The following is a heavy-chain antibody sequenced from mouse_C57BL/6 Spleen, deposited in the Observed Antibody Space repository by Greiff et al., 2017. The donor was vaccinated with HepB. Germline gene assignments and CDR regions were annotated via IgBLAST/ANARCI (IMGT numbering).Heavy chain of an antibody. CDR2: IDPENGDT. D-gene: IGHD1-1*01. Sequence: VQLQQSGAELMRPGASVKLSCTASGFNIKDDYMHWVKQRPEQGLEWIGWIDPENGDTEYASKFQGKATITADTSSNTAYLQLSSLTSEDTAVYYCTTRPLITTVVANFDYWGQGTTLTVSS. CDR3: TTRPLITTVVANFDY. J-gene: IGHJ2*01. V-gene: IGHV14-4*01. CDR1: GFNIKDDY.